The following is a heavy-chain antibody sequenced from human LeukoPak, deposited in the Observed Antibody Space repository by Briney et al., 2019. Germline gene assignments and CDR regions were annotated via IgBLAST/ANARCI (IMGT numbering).Heavy chain of an antibody. CDR2: IRRSSDAI. Sequence: PGGSLRLSCAASGFTFSLYSMNWVRQAPGKGLEWLSYIRRSSDAINYADSVKGRFIVSRDNAMGSLFLQMNSLRAEDTAVYYCARDDGQGEARNAFDVWGQGTMVTVSS. CDR3: ARDDGQGEARNAFDV. D-gene: IGHD3-16*01. V-gene: IGHV3-48*01. CDR1: GFTFSLYS. J-gene: IGHJ3*01.